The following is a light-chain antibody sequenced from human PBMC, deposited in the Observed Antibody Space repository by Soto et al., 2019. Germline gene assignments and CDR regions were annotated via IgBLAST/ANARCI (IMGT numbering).Light chain of an antibody. V-gene: IGLV1-40*01. CDR3: QSYDSSWV. CDR1: SSNNGAGYD. Sequence: QAVVTQPPSVSGAPGQRVTISCTGSSSNNGAGYDVHWYQQLPGTAPKLLIYGNSNRPSGVPDRFSGSKSGTSASLAITGLQAEDEADYYCQSYDSSWVFGGGTKLTVL. CDR2: GNS. J-gene: IGLJ3*02.